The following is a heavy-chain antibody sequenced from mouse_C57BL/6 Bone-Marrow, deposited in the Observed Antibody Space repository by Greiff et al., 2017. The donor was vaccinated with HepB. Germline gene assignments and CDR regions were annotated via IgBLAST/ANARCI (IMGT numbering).Heavy chain of an antibody. V-gene: IGHV5-6*01. J-gene: IGHJ3*01. CDR1: GFTFSSYG. Sequence: EVQVVESGGDLVKPGGSLKLSCAASGFTFSSYGMSWVRQTPDKRLEWVATISSGGSYTYYPDSVKGRFTISRDNAKNTLYLQMSSLKSEDTAMYYCARRAYYSNYEAWFAYWGQGTLVTVSA. CDR3: ARRAYYSNYEAWFAY. CDR2: ISSGGSYT. D-gene: IGHD2-5*01.